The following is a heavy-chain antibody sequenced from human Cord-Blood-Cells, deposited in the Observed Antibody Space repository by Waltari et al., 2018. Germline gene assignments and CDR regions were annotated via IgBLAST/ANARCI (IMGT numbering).Heavy chain of an antibody. D-gene: IGHD3-22*01. Sequence: PPGKGLEWIGSIYYSGSTYYNPSLKSRVTISVDTSKNQFSLKLSSVTAADTAVYYCASTAPYYYDSSGYYYFDYWGQGTLVTVSS. CDR3: ASTAPYYYDSSGYYYFDY. CDR2: IYYSGST. J-gene: IGHJ4*02. V-gene: IGHV4-39*01.